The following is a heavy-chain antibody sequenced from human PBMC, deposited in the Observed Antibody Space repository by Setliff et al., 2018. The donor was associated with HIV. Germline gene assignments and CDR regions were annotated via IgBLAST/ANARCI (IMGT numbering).Heavy chain of an antibody. CDR1: GFTSSTYE. CDR2: ISSSSSYI. CDR3: ARVGSATRRYYYYYMDV. D-gene: IGHD2-2*01. Sequence: GSLRLSCVASGFTSSTYEVNWVRQAPGKGLEWVSCISSSSSYIYYADSVKGRFTTSRDNAKNSLYLQMNSLRAEDTAVYYCARVGSATRRYYYYYMDVWGKGTTVTVSS. V-gene: IGHV3-21*05. J-gene: IGHJ6*03.